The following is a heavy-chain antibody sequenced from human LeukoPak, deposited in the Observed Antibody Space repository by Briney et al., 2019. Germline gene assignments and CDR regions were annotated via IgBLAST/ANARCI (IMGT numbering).Heavy chain of an antibody. J-gene: IGHJ5*02. D-gene: IGHD3-10*01. CDR1: DGSFSGFY. CDR3: ARGVRRTTMIRGGHPYSWFDP. Sequence: SETLSLTCAVYDGSFSGFYWSWIRKPPGKGLEWIGEINHSGSTNQNPSLKSRVTISVDTSKNQLSLKLGSVTAADTAVYYCARGVRRTTMIRGGHPYSWFDPWGQGTLVTVSS. CDR2: INHSGST. V-gene: IGHV4-34*01.